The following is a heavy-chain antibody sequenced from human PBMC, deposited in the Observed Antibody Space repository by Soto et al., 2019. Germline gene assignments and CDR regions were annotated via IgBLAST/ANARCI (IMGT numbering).Heavy chain of an antibody. V-gene: IGHV4-34*01. CDR1: GRSFSGYY. CDR2: INHSGST. D-gene: IGHD2-2*01. Sequence: QVQLQQWGAGLLKPSETLSLTCAVYGRSFSGYYWSWIRQPPGKGLEWIGEINHSGSTNYNPSLKSRVTISVDTSKNQFSLKLSSVTAADTAVYYCARGTVVVPAAKQYNWFDPWGQGTLVTVSS. J-gene: IGHJ5*02. CDR3: ARGTVVVPAAKQYNWFDP.